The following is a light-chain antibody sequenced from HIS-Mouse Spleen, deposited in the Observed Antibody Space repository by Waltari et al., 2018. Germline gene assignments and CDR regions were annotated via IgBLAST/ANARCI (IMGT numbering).Light chain of an antibody. V-gene: IGKV1D-8*02. CDR2: AAS. CDR1: QGIRSY. CDR3: QQYYSFPLT. J-gene: IGKJ4*01. Sequence: AIWMTQSPSLLSASTGDRVTISCRMSQGIRSYLAWYQQKPGKAPELLIYAASTLQSWVPSRFSGSGSGTDFTLTISCLQSEDFATYYCQQYYSFPLTFGGGTKVEIK.